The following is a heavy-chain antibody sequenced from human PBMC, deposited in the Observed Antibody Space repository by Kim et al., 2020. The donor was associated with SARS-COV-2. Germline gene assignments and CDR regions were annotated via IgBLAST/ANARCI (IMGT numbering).Heavy chain of an antibody. CDR1: GYTFTSYY. D-gene: IGHD3-10*01. J-gene: IGHJ5*02. CDR2: INPSGGST. Sequence: ASVKVSCKASGYTFTSYYMHWVRQAPGQGLEWMGIINPSGGSTSYAQKFQGRVTMTRDTSTSTVYMELSSLRSEDTAVYYCARDRELKLYYYGSGSYYNSVFDPWGQGTLVTVSS. CDR3: ARDRELKLYYYGSGSYYNSVFDP. V-gene: IGHV1-46*01.